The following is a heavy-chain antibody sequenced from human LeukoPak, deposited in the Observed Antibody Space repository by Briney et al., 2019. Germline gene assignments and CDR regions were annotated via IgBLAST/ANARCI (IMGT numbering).Heavy chain of an antibody. D-gene: IGHD1-26*01. V-gene: IGHV3-30*04. CDR1: GFTFSSYA. Sequence: GGSLRLSCAASGFTFSSYAMHWVRQAPGKGLEWVAVIAYDGTHIYYRDSVKGRFTISRDNSKNTLYLQMNSLRAEDTAVYYCAKVLGAASRAFDIWGQGTMVTVSS. J-gene: IGHJ3*02. CDR3: AKVLGAASRAFDI. CDR2: IAYDGTHI.